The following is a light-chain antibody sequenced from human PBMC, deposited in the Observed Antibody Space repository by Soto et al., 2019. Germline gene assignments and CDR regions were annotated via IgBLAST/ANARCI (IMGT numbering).Light chain of an antibody. V-gene: IGKV3-11*01. CDR3: QQQDTWPQVT. CDR2: DAS. J-gene: IGKJ4*01. Sequence: EIVLTQSPATLSLSPGDRATLSCRASQSVSSYLAWYQQKPGQAPRLLISDASNRATGIPARFSGSGSGTDVTLPTNSLVPADVAVYYCQQQDTWPQVTFGGGTKVEIK. CDR1: QSVSSY.